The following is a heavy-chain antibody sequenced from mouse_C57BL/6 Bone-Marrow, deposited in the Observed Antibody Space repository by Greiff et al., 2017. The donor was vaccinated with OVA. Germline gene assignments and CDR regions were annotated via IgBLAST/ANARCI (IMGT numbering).Heavy chain of an antibody. CDR1: GYTFTEYT. V-gene: IGHV1-62-2*01. J-gene: IGHJ3*01. CDR2: FYPGRGSI. CDR3: ARHGNRAWFAY. Sequence: VQLKQSGAELVKPGASVKLSCKASGYTFTEYTIHWVKQRSGQGLEWIGWFYPGRGSIKYNEKFKDKATLTADKSSSTVYMWLSRLTSADSAVDVCARHGNRAWFAYWGQGTLVTVSA.